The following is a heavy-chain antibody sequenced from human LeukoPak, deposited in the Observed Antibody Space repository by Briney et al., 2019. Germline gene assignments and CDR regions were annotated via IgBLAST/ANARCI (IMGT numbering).Heavy chain of an antibody. CDR1: GFTVSCNY. Sequence: GGSLRLSCAASGFTVSCNYMSWVRQAPGKGLEWVSVIYSGGSTYYADSVKGRFTISRDNSKNTLYLQMNSLGAEDTAVYYCARVVYGGKDWYFDYWGQGTLVTVSS. J-gene: IGHJ4*02. D-gene: IGHD4-23*01. CDR2: IYSGGST. CDR3: ARVVYGGKDWYFDY. V-gene: IGHV3-53*01.